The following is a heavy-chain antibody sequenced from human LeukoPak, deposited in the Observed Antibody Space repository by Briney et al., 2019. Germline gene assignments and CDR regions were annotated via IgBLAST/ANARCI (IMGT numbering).Heavy chain of an antibody. CDR1: DYSISSGYY. J-gene: IGHJ4*02. CDR2: IYHSGST. Sequence: PSETLSLTCRVSDYSISSGYYWGWIRQPPGKGLEWIGSIYHSGSTHYNPSLKSRVTISVDTSKNHFSLKLTSVTAADTAVYYCARIETYSSGWYDAFFDYWGQGTLVTVSS. V-gene: IGHV4-38-2*01. D-gene: IGHD6-19*01. CDR3: ARIETYSSGWYDAFFDY.